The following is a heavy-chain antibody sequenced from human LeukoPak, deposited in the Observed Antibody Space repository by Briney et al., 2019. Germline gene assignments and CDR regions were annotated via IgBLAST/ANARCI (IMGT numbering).Heavy chain of an antibody. CDR3: AREGADRGSERTYYYYYGMDV. CDR1: GYTFTSYD. V-gene: IGHV1-8*01. D-gene: IGHD3-10*01. Sequence: ASVKVSCKASGYTFTSYDINWVRQATGQGLEWMGWMNPNSGNTGYAQKFQGRVTMTRNTSISTAYMELRSLRSEDTAVYYCAREGADRGSERTYYYYYGMDVWGQGTTVTVSS. CDR2: MNPNSGNT. J-gene: IGHJ6*02.